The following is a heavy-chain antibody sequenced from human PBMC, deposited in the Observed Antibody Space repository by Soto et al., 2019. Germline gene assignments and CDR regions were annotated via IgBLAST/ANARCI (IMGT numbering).Heavy chain of an antibody. Sequence: GSGPTLVNPTETLTLTCTVSGFSLSNARMGVGWIRQPPGKALEWLAHIFSNGEKSYSTSLKSRLTISKDTSKSQVVLTMTNMDPVDTATYYCARGQLRFLEWLSYGMDVWGQGTTVTVSS. CDR1: GFSLSNARMG. J-gene: IGHJ6*02. V-gene: IGHV2-26*01. D-gene: IGHD3-3*01. CDR3: ARGQLRFLEWLSYGMDV. CDR2: IFSNGEK.